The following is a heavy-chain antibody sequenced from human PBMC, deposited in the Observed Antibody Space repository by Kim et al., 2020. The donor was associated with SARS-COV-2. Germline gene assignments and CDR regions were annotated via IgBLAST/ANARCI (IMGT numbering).Heavy chain of an antibody. V-gene: IGHV3-23*01. CDR3: RKSGSIDS. CDR2: IDDNT. D-gene: IGHD3-10*01. Sequence: IDDNTYYADSVNGRFTISRDNSKNTLYLQFNSLRADDTAVYYCRKSGSIDSWGQGSLVTVSS. J-gene: IGHJ4*02.